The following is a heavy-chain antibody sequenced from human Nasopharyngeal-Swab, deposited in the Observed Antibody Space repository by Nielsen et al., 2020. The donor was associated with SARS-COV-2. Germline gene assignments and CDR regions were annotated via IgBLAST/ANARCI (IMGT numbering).Heavy chain of an antibody. CDR3: AKDHQLIRNYYYYDMDV. CDR2: ISYDGVKK. D-gene: IGHD2-8*01. Sequence: WIRQPPGKGLEWMAVISYDGVKKFYADSAKGRFTLSRDNSKNTPYLQMNSLRTEDTAVYYCAKDHQLIRNYYYYDMDVWGQGTTVTVSS. J-gene: IGHJ6*02. V-gene: IGHV3-30*18.